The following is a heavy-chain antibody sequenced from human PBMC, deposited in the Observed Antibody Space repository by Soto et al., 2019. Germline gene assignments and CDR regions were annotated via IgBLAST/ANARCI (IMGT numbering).Heavy chain of an antibody. CDR2: ISFGASKK. CDR3: AKVTSDRGYYYFAMDV. CDR1: GFTFRSYG. V-gene: IGHV3-30*18. D-gene: IGHD3-10*01. Sequence: QVQLVESGGGVVQPGRSLRLSCVASGFTFRSYGMHWVRQAPGKGLEWVAVISFGASKKYYADSVKGRFTISRDNSKNTLYLQMNSLRVEDTAVYYCAKVTSDRGYYYFAMDVWGQGTTVTVSS. J-gene: IGHJ6*02.